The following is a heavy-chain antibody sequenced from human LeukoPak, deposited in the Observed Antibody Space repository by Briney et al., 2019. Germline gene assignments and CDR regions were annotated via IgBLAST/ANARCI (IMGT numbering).Heavy chain of an antibody. CDR2: IYYSGST. J-gene: IGHJ4*02. Sequence: PSETLSLTCTVSGGSISSYYWSWIRQPPGKGLEWIGYIYYSGSTDYNPSLKSRVTISVDTSKNQFSLKLSSVSAADTAVYYCVRHQRWVQSPISLDYWGQGTLVTVSP. V-gene: IGHV4-59*08. CDR3: VRHQRWVQSPISLDY. D-gene: IGHD5-24*01. CDR1: GGSISSYY.